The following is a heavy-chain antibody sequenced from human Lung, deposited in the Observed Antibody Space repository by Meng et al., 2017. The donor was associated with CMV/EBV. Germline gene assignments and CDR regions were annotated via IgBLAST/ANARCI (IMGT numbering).Heavy chain of an antibody. CDR1: GFIFGNYA. V-gene: IGHV3-49*04. CDR2: IRTKVHGETT. Sequence: SCRGSGFIFGNYAIHWVRQGPGKGLEWIGFIRTKVHGETTEDAASVKGRFAISRDDSKNIAYLQMDSLKTEDTAVYYCTRDYVLNTFYYSGMDVWGQGTXVTCSS. J-gene: IGHJ6*02. D-gene: IGHD3-16*01. CDR3: TRDYVLNTFYYSGMDV.